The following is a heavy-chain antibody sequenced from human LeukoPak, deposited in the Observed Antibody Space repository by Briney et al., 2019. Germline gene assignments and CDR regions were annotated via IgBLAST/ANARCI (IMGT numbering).Heavy chain of an antibody. CDR2: SHSTRNT. CDR1: GFTVNWNT. CDR3: VRGEKDYYYCLDV. V-gene: IGHV3-53*01. J-gene: IGHJ6*02. D-gene: IGHD1-26*01. Sequence: PGGSLRLSCVASGFTVNWNTMNWVRQAPGKVLEWVSASHSTRNTYYADSVKGRFTMFRDNSENTVYLEMSSLRAEDSAMYYCVRGEKDYYYCLDVWGQGTTVAV.